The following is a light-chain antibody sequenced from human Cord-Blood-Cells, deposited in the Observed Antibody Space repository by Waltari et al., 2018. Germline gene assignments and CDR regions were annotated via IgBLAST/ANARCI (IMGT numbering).Light chain of an antibody. J-gene: IGLJ3*02. CDR2: EVS. V-gene: IGLV2-14*01. Sequence: QSALTQPASVSGSPGQSITLSCTRPSSDVGGYNYVSWYQQPPGKAPKLMIYEVSNRPSGVSNRFSGSKSGNTASLTISGLQAEDEADYYCSSYTSSSTLVFGGGTKLTVL. CDR1: SSDVGGYNY. CDR3: SSYTSSSTLV.